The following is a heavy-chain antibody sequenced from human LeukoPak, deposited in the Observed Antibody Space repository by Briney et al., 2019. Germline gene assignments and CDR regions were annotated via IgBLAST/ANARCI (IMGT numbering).Heavy chain of an antibody. J-gene: IGHJ6*02. CDR3: AKDRSGWYGNYYPGMDV. Sequence: PGRSLRLSCAASGFTFDDYAMHWVRQAPGKGLEWVSGISWNSGSIGYADSVKGRFTISRDNAKNSLYLQMNSLRAEDTALYYCAKDRSGWYGNYYPGMDVWGQGTTVTVSS. D-gene: IGHD6-19*01. CDR1: GFTFDDYA. CDR2: ISWNSGSI. V-gene: IGHV3-9*01.